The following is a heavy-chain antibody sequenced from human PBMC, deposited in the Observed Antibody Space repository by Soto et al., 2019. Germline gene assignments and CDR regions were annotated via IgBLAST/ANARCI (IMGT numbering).Heavy chain of an antibody. CDR3: ARSLVAAYFDS. D-gene: IGHD6-25*01. CDR1: GITVSSNY. J-gene: IGHJ4*02. Sequence: GGSLRLSCAASGITVSSNYMSWPRQAPGKRLEWVSVLYGDGRTNYADSVKGRFSISRDNFKNTLHLQMNSLRAEDTAVYYCARSLVAAYFDSWGQGTLVTVSS. V-gene: IGHV3-66*01. CDR2: LYGDGRT.